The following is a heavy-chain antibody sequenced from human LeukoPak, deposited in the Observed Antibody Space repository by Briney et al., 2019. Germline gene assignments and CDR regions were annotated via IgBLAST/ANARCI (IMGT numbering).Heavy chain of an antibody. CDR2: ISGSGGST. CDR3: APKGYSSGWYFDY. CDR1: GFRFNTFW. D-gene: IGHD6-19*01. V-gene: IGHV3-23*01. Sequence: PGGSLRLSCAASGFRFNTFWMSWVRQAPGKGLEWVSAISGSGGSTYYADSVKGRFTISRDNSKNTLYLQMNSLRAEDTAVYYCAPKGYSSGWYFDYWGQGTLVTVSS. J-gene: IGHJ4*02.